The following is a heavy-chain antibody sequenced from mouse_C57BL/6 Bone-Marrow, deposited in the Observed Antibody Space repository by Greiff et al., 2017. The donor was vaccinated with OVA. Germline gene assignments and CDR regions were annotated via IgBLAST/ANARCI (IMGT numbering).Heavy chain of an antibody. J-gene: IGHJ4*01. Sequence: VQLQQPGAELVMPGASVKLSCKASGYTFTSYWMHWVKQRPGQGLEWIGEIDPSDSYTNYNQKFKGKSTLTVDKSSSTAYMQLSSLTSEDSAVYYCARKCLRIAMDYWGQGTSVTVSA. CDR1: GYTFTSYW. CDR3: ARKCLRIAMDY. V-gene: IGHV1-69*01. CDR2: IDPSDSYT. D-gene: IGHD6-1*01.